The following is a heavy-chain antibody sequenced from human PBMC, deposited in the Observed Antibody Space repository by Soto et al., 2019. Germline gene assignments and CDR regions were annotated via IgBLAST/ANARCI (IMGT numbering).Heavy chain of an antibody. J-gene: IGHJ5*02. Sequence: QVQLVQSGAEVKKPGASVKVSCKASGYTFTSYDINWVRQATGQGLEWMGWMNPNSVNTGYAQKFQGRVTMTRNTSISTAYMKLSSLRSEDTAVYYCARERSAAGTGWFDPWGQGTLVTVSS. D-gene: IGHD6-13*01. V-gene: IGHV1-8*01. CDR2: MNPNSVNT. CDR3: ARERSAAGTGWFDP. CDR1: GYTFTSYD.